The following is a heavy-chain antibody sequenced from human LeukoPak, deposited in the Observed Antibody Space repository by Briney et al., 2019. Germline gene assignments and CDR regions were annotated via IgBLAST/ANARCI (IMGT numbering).Heavy chain of an antibody. Sequence: SGGSLRLSCAASGFTFSSYGMHWVRQAPGKGLEWVAVIWYDGSNKYYADSVKGRFTISRDNSKNTLYLQMNSLRAEDTAVYYCARADYGDYVSVNAFDIWGQGTMVTVSS. V-gene: IGHV3-33*01. J-gene: IGHJ3*02. D-gene: IGHD4-17*01. CDR1: GFTFSSYG. CDR2: IWYDGSNK. CDR3: ARADYGDYVSVNAFDI.